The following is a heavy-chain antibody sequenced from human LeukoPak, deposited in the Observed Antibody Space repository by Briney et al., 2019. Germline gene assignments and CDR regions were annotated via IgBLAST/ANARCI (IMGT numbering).Heavy chain of an antibody. CDR1: GGSFSGYY. Sequence: PSETLSLTCAVYGGSFSGYYWSWIRQPPGKGLEWIGEINHSGSTNYNPSLKSRVTISVDTSKNQFSPKLSSVTAADTAVYYCARDPGIAAADAFDIWGQGTMVTVSS. J-gene: IGHJ3*02. D-gene: IGHD6-13*01. CDR3: ARDPGIAAADAFDI. V-gene: IGHV4-34*01. CDR2: INHSGST.